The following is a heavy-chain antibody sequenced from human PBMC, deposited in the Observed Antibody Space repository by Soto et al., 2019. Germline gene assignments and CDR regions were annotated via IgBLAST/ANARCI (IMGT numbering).Heavy chain of an antibody. CDR1: GFTFSSYG. V-gene: IGHV3-30*18. CDR3: AKRTSSSSLFDYGMDV. J-gene: IGHJ6*02. Sequence: AGGSLRLSCAASGFTFSSYGMHWVRQAPGKGLEWVAVISYDGSNKYYADSVKGRFTISRDNSKNTLYLQMNSLRAEDTAVYYCAKRTSSSSLFDYGMDVWGQGTTVTVSS. D-gene: IGHD6-6*01. CDR2: ISYDGSNK.